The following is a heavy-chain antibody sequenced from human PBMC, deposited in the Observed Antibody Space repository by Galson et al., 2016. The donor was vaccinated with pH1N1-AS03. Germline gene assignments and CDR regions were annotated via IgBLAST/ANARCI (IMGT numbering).Heavy chain of an antibody. CDR2: IFHSGTT. J-gene: IGHJ6*02. CDR3: ARGPPGASVAYYSGMDV. CDR1: GDSISNGGYS. Sequence: LSLTCAVSGDSISNGGYSWSWIRQPPGKGLEWIGYIFHSGTTFYTPSLKRRVTMSVDRPSNQFSLRLISVTAADTAVYYCARGPPGASVAYYSGMDVWGPGTMVIVSS. D-gene: IGHD4/OR15-4a*01. V-gene: IGHV4-30-2*01.